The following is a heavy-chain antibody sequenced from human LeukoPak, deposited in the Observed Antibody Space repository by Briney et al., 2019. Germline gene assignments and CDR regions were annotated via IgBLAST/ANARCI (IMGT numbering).Heavy chain of an antibody. Sequence: GGSLRLSCAASGFTFSSYAMSWVRQAPGKGLEWVGRSRNKANGYTTVYAASVRGRFTVSRDESNSLFFLQMNSLKTEDTAVYYCVRGFNSFDLWGQGTLVTVSS. CDR1: GFTFSSYA. CDR3: VRGFNSFDL. V-gene: IGHV3-72*01. J-gene: IGHJ3*01. CDR2: SRNKANGYTT.